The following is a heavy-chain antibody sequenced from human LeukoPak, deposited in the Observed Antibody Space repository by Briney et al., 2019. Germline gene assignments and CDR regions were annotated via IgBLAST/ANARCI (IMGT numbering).Heavy chain of an antibody. CDR1: GFIFSGSA. V-gene: IGHV3-73*01. CDR2: IRSKANNYAT. D-gene: IGHD5-18*01. CDR3: TTIGYSHGFGH. J-gene: IGHJ5*02. Sequence: GGSLRLSCAASGFIFSGSAMHWVRQASGKGLDWVGRIRSKANNYATVYAASVKGRFTISRDDSKNTAYLQMNSPKTEDTAVYYCTTIGYSHGFGHWGQGTLVTVSS.